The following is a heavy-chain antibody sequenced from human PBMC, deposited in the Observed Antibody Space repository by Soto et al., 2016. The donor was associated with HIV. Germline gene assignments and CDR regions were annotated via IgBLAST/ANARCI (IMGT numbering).Heavy chain of an antibody. CDR1: GFIFSNYA. J-gene: IGHJ4*02. D-gene: IGHD3-10*01. CDR3: VSPYYYDSGSFY. CDR2: ISSNGGST. V-gene: IGHV3-64D*06. Sequence: EVQLVESGGGLVQPGGSLRLSCSASGFIFSNYAMHWVRQVPGKGLEYVSAISSNGGSTYYADSVKDRFSISRDNSKNTLYLQMNSLRDEDTGIYYCVSPYYYDSGSFYWGQGTLVTVSS.